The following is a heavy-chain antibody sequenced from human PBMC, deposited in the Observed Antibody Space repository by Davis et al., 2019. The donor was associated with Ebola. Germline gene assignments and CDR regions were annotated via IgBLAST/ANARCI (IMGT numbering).Heavy chain of an antibody. CDR1: GFTFSGSA. CDR2: IRSKANSYAT. V-gene: IGHV3-73*01. J-gene: IGHJ4*02. Sequence: GESLKISCAASGFTFSGSAMHWVRQASGKGLEWVGRIRSKANSYATAYAASVKGRFTISRDDSKNTAYLQMNSLKTEGTAVYYCTITTYCSGGSCYDYWGQGTLVTVSS. D-gene: IGHD2-15*01. CDR3: TITTYCSGGSCYDY.